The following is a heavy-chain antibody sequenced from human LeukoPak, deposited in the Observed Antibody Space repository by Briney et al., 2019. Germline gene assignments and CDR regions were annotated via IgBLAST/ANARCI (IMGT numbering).Heavy chain of an antibody. CDR2: IKGDGGEK. CDR3: ARDRGWRSSGYYLYYFDF. D-gene: IGHD3-22*01. CDR1: GFTLSGYF. Sequence: GGSLRLSCAASGFTLSGYFMSWVRQAPGEGLEWVASIKGDGGEKYYVDSVKGRFTISRDNAKNSLYLQMNSLRAEDTAVYYCARDRGWRSSGYYLYYFDFWGQGTLVTVSS. V-gene: IGHV3-7*01. J-gene: IGHJ4*02.